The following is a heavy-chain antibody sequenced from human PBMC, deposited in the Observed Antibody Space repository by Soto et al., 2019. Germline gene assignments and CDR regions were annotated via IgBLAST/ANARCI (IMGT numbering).Heavy chain of an antibody. V-gene: IGHV3-33*01. CDR2: IWYDGSNK. D-gene: IGHD3-16*01. CDR1: GFTFSSYG. Sequence: QVQLVESGGGVVQPGRSLRLSCAASGFTFSSYGMHWVRQAPGKGLEWVAVIWYDGSNKYYADSVKGRFTISRDNSKNTLYRQMNSLRAEDTAVYYCAVWGGGGAAQDFDYWGQGTLVTVSS. CDR3: AVWGGGGAAQDFDY. J-gene: IGHJ4*02.